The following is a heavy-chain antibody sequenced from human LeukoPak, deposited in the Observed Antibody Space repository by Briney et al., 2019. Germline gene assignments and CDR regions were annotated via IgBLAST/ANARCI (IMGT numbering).Heavy chain of an antibody. CDR3: AAYSSGWSPDFDY. D-gene: IGHD6-19*01. CDR2: IYPGDSDT. CDR1: GYSFTTYW. Sequence: GESLKISCKGSGYSFTTYWIGWVRQMPGKGLECMGIIYPGDSDTRYSPSFQGQVTISADKSISTAYLQWSSLKASDTAMYYCAAYSSGWSPDFDYWGQGTLVTVSS. V-gene: IGHV5-51*01. J-gene: IGHJ4*02.